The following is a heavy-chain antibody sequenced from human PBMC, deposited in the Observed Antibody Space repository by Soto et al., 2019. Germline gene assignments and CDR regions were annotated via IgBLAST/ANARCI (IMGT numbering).Heavy chain of an antibody. CDR3: AKGVPAATRYFQP. Sequence: VQLVESGGGLVQPGGSLRLSSAASGFSFSSYWMHWVRHAPGKGLWWVSRINSDGSSTTYADSVKGRFPISRDNAKNQRYLQTNSLTPEDTAVYYCAKGVPAATRYFQPWGQGTLVTVSS. CDR1: GFSFSSYW. D-gene: IGHD2-2*01. V-gene: IGHV3-74*01. CDR2: INSDGSST. J-gene: IGHJ1*01.